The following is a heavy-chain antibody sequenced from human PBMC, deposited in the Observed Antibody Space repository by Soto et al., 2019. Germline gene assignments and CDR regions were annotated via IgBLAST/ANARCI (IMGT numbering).Heavy chain of an antibody. Sequence: HPGGSLRLSCAASGFTFSGSAMHWVRQASGKGLEWVGRIRSKANSYATAYAASVKGRFTISRDDSKNTAYLQMNSLKTEDTAVYYCTRYRSDYGDYDVFFDYWGQGTLVTVSS. J-gene: IGHJ4*02. CDR2: IRSKANSYAT. D-gene: IGHD4-17*01. CDR1: GFTFSGSA. CDR3: TRYRSDYGDYDVFFDY. V-gene: IGHV3-73*01.